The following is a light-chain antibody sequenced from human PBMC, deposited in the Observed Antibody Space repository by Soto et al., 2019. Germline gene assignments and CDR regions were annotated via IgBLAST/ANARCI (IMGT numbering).Light chain of an antibody. CDR3: MQALQSPPT. CDR2: LGS. Sequence: IVMTQSPLSLPVTPGEPASISCRSTQSLLHSNRHDCLDWYLQKPGQSPQLLIHLGSIRASGVPDRFSGSGSGTEFTLKISRVEAEDVGVYYCMQALQSPPTFGGGTKVEIK. J-gene: IGKJ4*01. CDR1: QSLLHSNRHDC. V-gene: IGKV2-28*01.